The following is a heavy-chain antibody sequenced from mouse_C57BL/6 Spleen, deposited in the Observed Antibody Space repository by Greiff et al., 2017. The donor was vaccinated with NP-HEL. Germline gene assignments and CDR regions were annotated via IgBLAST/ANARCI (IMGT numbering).Heavy chain of an antibody. CDR2: INPNNGGT. J-gene: IGHJ3*01. CDR3: ARALSTMITTPFAY. D-gene: IGHD2-4*01. V-gene: IGHV1-18*01. Sequence: EVQLQQSGPELVKPGASVKIPCKASGYTFTDYNMDWVKQSHGKSLEWIGDINPNNGGTIYNQKFKGKATLTVDKSSSTAYMELRSLTSEDTAVYYCARALSTMITTPFAYWGQGTLVTVSA. CDR1: GYTFTDYN.